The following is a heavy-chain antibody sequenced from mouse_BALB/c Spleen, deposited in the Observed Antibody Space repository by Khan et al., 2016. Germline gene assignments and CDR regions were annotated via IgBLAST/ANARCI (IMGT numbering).Heavy chain of an antibody. V-gene: IGHV3-2*02. Sequence: EVQLQESGPGLVKPSQSLSLTCTVTGYSITSDYAWNWIRQFPGNKLEWMGYISYSGSTNYNPSLKSRVSITRDTSKNQVFLQLNSVTTEDTATXYCARNFGYRGFAYWGQGTLVTVSA. CDR3: ARNFGYRGFAY. CDR1: GYSITSDYA. CDR2: ISYSGST. J-gene: IGHJ3*01. D-gene: IGHD2-2*01.